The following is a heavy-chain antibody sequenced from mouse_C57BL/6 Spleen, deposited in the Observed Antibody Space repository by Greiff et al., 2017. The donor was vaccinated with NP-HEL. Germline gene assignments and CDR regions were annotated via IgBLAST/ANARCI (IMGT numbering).Heavy chain of an antibody. CDR2: IDPNSGGT. J-gene: IGHJ4*01. CDR3: ARDLYYYGSSDYAMDY. CDR1: GYTFTSYW. Sequence: QVQLQQPGAELVKPGASVKLSCKASGYTFTSYWMHWVKQRPGRGLEWIGRIDPNSGGTKYNEKFKSKATLTVDKPSSTAYMQLSSLTSEDSAFYYCARDLYYYGSSDYAMDYWGQGTSVTVSS. D-gene: IGHD1-1*01. V-gene: IGHV1-72*01.